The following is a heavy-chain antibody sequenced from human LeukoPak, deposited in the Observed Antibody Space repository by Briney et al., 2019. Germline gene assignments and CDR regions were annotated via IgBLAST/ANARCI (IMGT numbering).Heavy chain of an antibody. J-gene: IGHJ3*02. D-gene: IGHD2-2*01. CDR1: GFTFSSYS. CDR3: ARSPLIVVVPAAPTGAFDI. Sequence: KPGGSLRLSCAASGFTFSSYSMNWVRQAPGKGLEWVSSISSSSSYIYYADSVKGRFTISRDNAKNSLYLQMNSLRAEDTAVYYCARSPLIVVVPAAPTGAFDIWGQGTMVTVSS. CDR2: ISSSSSYI. V-gene: IGHV3-21*01.